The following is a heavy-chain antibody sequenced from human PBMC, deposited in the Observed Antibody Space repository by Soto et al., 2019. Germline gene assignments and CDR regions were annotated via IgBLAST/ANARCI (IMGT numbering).Heavy chain of an antibody. J-gene: IGHJ4*02. V-gene: IGHV3-23*01. Sequence: EVQLLESGGALVQPGGSLTLSCMVSGLTFSRVDLSWVRQPPGKGLEWVSASGGSDYTTHYVDSLKSRLTMSRDYSKNTLYLQMDSLSAEDTALNYCVTHSWNYLGQGTLVTVSS. CDR1: GLTFSRVD. CDR3: VTHSWNY. D-gene: IGHD1-1*01. CDR2: SGGSDYTT.